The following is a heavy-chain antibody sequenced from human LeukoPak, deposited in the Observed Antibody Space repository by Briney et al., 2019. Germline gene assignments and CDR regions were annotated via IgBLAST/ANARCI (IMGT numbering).Heavy chain of an antibody. CDR1: GFIFKDYW. Sequence: GGSLRLSCAASGFIFKDYWMIWVRQAPGKGLEWVANIKQDGSEKYYVDSVKGRFTISRDNAKSSLYLQMNTLRAEDTAMYYCAKDAQPRSRWFDPWGQGTLVTVSS. D-gene: IGHD3-16*01. CDR2: IKQDGSEK. CDR3: AKDAQPRSRWFDP. J-gene: IGHJ5*02. V-gene: IGHV3-7*03.